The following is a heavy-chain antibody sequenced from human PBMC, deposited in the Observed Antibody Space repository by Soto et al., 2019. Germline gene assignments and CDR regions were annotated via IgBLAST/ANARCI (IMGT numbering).Heavy chain of an antibody. J-gene: IGHJ3*02. CDR1: GGTFSSYA. D-gene: IGHD3-22*01. V-gene: IGHV1-69*13. CDR2: IIPIFGTA. CDR3: ARYDANLYYYDRSGPHAFDI. Sequence: ASVKVSCKASGGTFSSYAISWVRQAPGQGLEWMGGIIPIFGTANYAQKFQGRVTITADESTSTAYMELRSLRSEDTAVYYCARYDANLYYYDRSGPHAFDIWGQGTMVTVSS.